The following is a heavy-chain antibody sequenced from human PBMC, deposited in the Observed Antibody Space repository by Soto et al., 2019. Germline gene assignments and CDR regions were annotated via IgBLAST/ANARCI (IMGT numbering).Heavy chain of an antibody. J-gene: IGHJ4*02. CDR3: AREIERLLGY. Sequence: QVQVVESGGGVVQPGRSLRLSCAASGFSFSSYAMHWVRQAPGKGLEWMAVISYDAYNKDYADSAKGRFTISRDNSKNTLYLQMNSLRAEDTAVYYCAREIERLLGYWGQGTLVTVSS. D-gene: IGHD3-3*01. CDR2: ISYDAYNK. V-gene: IGHV3-30-3*01. CDR1: GFSFSSYA.